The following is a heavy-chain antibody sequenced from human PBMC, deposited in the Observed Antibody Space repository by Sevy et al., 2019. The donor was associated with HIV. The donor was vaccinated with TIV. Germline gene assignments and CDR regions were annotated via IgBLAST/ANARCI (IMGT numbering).Heavy chain of an antibody. Sequence: GGSLRLSCAASGFTFSSYSMNWVRQAPGKGLEWVSYISSSSSTIYYADSVKGRFTISRDNAKNSLYLQMNRLRDEDTAVYYCARDLKFTYCSSTSCYKGLYYYGMDVWGQGTTVTVSS. J-gene: IGHJ6*02. V-gene: IGHV3-48*02. CDR3: ARDLKFTYCSSTSCYKGLYYYGMDV. CDR1: GFTFSSYS. D-gene: IGHD2-2*02. CDR2: ISSSSSTI.